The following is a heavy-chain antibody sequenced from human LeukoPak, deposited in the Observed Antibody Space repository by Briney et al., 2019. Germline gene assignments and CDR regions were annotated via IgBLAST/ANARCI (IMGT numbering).Heavy chain of an antibody. J-gene: IGHJ3*02. CDR2: ISSRSSTI. CDR3: AREPRDSSGYRYDAFDI. D-gene: IGHD3-22*01. Sequence: GGSLRLSCAASGFTFSIYSMNWVRQAPGKGLEWVSYISSRSSTIYYTDSVKGRFTISRDNAKNSLYLQMNSLRAEDTAVCYCAREPRDSSGYRYDAFDIWGQGTMVTVSS. CDR1: GFTFSIYS. V-gene: IGHV3-48*01.